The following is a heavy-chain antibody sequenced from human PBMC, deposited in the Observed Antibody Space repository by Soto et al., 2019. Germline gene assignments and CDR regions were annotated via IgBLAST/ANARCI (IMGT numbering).Heavy chain of an antibody. Sequence: QVQLQESGPGLVKPSGTLSLTCAVSGGSINNSYWWSWVRQPPGKGLEWVGEIYQTGSTNYNPSLNSRVSISVDRSKNQVSLKLTSVTAADTAVYYCARVKTYDLLTGPDFWGQGTLVTVSS. CDR3: ARVKTYDLLTGPDF. CDR1: GGSINNSYW. D-gene: IGHD3-9*01. V-gene: IGHV4-4*02. J-gene: IGHJ4*02. CDR2: IYQTGST.